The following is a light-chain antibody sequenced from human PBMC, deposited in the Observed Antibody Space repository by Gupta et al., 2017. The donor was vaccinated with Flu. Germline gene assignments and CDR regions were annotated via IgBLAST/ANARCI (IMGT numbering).Light chain of an antibody. CDR3: EQHNAWPLT. J-gene: IGKJ4*01. V-gene: IGKV3-15*01. CDR2: QIS. CDR1: QSVSTH. Sequence: EIVTTQSPATLSVSPGESATLSCRASQSVSTHLAWYHQRPGQAPRLLIYQISTRATGIPTRFSGSGSGTEFTLTISSLQSEDFGIYFCEQHNAWPLTFGGGTKVLIK.